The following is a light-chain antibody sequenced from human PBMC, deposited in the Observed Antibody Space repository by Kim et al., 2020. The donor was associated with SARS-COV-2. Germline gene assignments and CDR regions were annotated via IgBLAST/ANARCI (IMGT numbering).Light chain of an antibody. CDR1: NSNIGGNY. J-gene: IGLJ3*02. CDR2: RNS. CDR3: AAWDDSLSGPWV. Sequence: QSVLTQPPSASGTPGQRVNISCSGSNSNIGGNYVYWYQQLPGTAPKLLIYRNSQRPSGVPDRFSGSKSGTSASLAISGLRSEDEADYYCAAWDDSLSGPWVFGGGTQLTVL. V-gene: IGLV1-47*01.